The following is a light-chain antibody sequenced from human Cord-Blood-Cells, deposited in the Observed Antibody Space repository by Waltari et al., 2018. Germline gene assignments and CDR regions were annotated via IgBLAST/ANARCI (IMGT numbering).Light chain of an antibody. CDR1: HGISSY. Sequence: DIQLTQSPSFLSASVGDIVTITCRASHGISSYLAWYQQKPGKAPKLLIYAASTLQSGVPSRFSGSGSGTEFTLTISSLQPEDFATYYCQQLNSYRLTFGGGTKVEIK. CDR2: AAS. J-gene: IGKJ4*01. CDR3: QQLNSYRLT. V-gene: IGKV1-9*01.